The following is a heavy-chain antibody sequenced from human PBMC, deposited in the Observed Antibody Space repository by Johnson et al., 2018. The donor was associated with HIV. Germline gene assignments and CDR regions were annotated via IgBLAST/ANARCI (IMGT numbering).Heavy chain of an antibody. CDR1: GFTFNNYG. D-gene: IGHD7-27*01. CDR3: AKPETGELSDAFDI. CDR2: IYSGGST. Sequence: QVQLVESGGGVVQPGRSLRLSCAASGFTFNNYGMHWVRQAPGKGLEWVAVIYSGGSTYYADSVKGRFTISRDNSKNTLYLQMNSLRAEDTAVYYCAKPETGELSDAFDIWGQGTMVTVSS. J-gene: IGHJ3*02. V-gene: IGHV3-NL1*01.